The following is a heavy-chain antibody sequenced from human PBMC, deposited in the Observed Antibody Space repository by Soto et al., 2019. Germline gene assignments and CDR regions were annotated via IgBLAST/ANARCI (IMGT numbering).Heavy chain of an antibody. CDR3: ATISSKGIQLWLPDYYCDVMDF. Sequence: ASVKVSCKVSGYTLTELSMHWVRQAPGKGLEWMGGFDPEDGETIYAQKFQGRVTMTEDTSTDTAYMELSSLRSEDTAVYYCATISSKGIQLWLPDYYCDVMDFCGQGTTVTVS. J-gene: IGHJ6*02. D-gene: IGHD5-18*01. V-gene: IGHV1-24*01. CDR1: GYTLTELS. CDR2: FDPEDGET.